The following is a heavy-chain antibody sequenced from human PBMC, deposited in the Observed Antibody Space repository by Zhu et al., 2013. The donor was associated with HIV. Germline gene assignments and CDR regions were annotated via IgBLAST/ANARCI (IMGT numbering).Heavy chain of an antibody. D-gene: IGHD3-9*01. Sequence: QVQLVQSGAEVKKPGASVKVSCKASGYTFTSYGISWVRQAPGQGLEWMGWISAYNGNTNYAQKLQGRVTMTTDTSTSTAYMELRSLRSDDTAVYYCARVAYYDILTGYWDGWFDPWGQGTLVTVSS. V-gene: IGHV1-18*01. CDR1: GYTFTSYG. J-gene: IGHJ5*02. CDR2: ISAYNGNT. CDR3: ARVAYYDILTGYWDGWFDP.